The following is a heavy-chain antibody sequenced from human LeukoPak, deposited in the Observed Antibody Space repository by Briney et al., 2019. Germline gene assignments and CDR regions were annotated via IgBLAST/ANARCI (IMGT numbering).Heavy chain of an antibody. CDR2: IYYSGST. D-gene: IGHD3-16*02. J-gene: IGHJ4*02. V-gene: IGHV4-39*07. CDR1: GGSISSSSYY. Sequence: SETLSLTCTVSGGSISSSSYYWGWIRQPPGKGLEWIGSIYYSGSTYYNSSLKSRVTISVDTSKNQFSLNLNSVTAADTAVYYCARAVMITFGGVIAEYYFDYWGQGTLVTVSS. CDR3: ARAVMITFGGVIAEYYFDY.